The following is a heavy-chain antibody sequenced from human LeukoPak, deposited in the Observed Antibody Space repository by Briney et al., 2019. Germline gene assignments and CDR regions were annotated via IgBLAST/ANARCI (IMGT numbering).Heavy chain of an antibody. Sequence: GGSLRLSCAASGFTISTKDMNWGRQAPGKGGEWVSIIYSGATTYYADSVRGRFTISRDTSKNTVSLQMNSLRAEDTAVYFCARLGDHYHWNLDLWGRGTLVTVSS. CDR1: GFTISTKD. CDR3: ARLGDHYHWNLDL. D-gene: IGHD3-10*01. V-gene: IGHV3-53*01. J-gene: IGHJ2*01. CDR2: IYSGATT.